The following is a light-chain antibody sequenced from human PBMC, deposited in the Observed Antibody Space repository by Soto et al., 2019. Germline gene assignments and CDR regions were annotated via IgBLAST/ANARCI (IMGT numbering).Light chain of an antibody. V-gene: IGKV3-15*01. J-gene: IGKJ2*01. CDR3: QQCNDWPHT. CDR1: QSVSSN. Sequence: EIVMTQSPATLSVSPGERATLSCRASQSVSSNLPWYQQKPGQAPRLLIYGASTRATGIPARFSGRGSGTEFTLTISSLQSEDCAVYYCQQCNDWPHTFGQGTKLEIK. CDR2: GAS.